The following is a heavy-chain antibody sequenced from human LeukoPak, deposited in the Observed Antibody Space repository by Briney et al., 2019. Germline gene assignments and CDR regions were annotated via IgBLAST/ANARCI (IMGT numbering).Heavy chain of an antibody. CDR1: VYTFTSYG. J-gene: IGHJ6*03. CDR3: AREVRGDYYYYYYMDV. V-gene: IGHV1-18*01. D-gene: IGHD3-10*01. Sequence: ASVKVSCKASVYTFTSYGISWVRQAPGQGLEWMGWISAYNGNTNYAQKLQGRVTMTTDTSTSTAYMELRSLRSDDTAVYYCAREVRGDYYYYYYMDVWGKGTTVSVSS. CDR2: ISAYNGNT.